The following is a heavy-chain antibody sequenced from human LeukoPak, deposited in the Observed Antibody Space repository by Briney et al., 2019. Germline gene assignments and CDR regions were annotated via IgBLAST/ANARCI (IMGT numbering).Heavy chain of an antibody. J-gene: IGHJ6*03. CDR3: ARPYYYYMDV. Sequence: SETLSLTCTVSGGSISSSSYYWGWIRQPPGKGLEWIGSIYYSGSTYYNPSLKSRVTISVDKSKNQFSLKLSSVTAADTAVYYCARPYYYYMDVWGKGTTVTVSS. CDR2: IYYSGST. CDR1: GGSISSSSYY. V-gene: IGHV4-39*07.